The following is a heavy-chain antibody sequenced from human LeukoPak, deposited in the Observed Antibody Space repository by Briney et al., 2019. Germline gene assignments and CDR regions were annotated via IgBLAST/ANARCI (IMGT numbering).Heavy chain of an antibody. D-gene: IGHD3-3*02. CDR2: ISAHNGNT. Sequence: ASVKVSCKASGYTFTSYGISWVRQAPGQGLEWMGWISAHNGNTNYAQKLQGRVTMTTDTSTSTAYMELRSLRSDDTAVYYCARDLAPLSYYYYYGMDVWGQGTTVTVSS. CDR1: GYTFTSYG. CDR3: ARDLAPLSYYYYYGMDV. J-gene: IGHJ6*02. V-gene: IGHV1-18*01.